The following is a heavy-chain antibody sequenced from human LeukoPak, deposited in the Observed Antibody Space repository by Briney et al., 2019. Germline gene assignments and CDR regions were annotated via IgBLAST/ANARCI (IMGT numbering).Heavy chain of an antibody. Sequence: GGSLRLSCAASEFTFSSYAMSWVRRTPGKGLEWVSSITTSSSYMFYADSVRGRFTISRDNAENSLYLQMNSLRDEDTAVYYCAELGITMIGGVWGKGTTVTISS. CDR2: ITTSSSYM. V-gene: IGHV3-21*01. D-gene: IGHD3-10*02. J-gene: IGHJ6*04. CDR3: AELGITMIGGV. CDR1: EFTFSSYA.